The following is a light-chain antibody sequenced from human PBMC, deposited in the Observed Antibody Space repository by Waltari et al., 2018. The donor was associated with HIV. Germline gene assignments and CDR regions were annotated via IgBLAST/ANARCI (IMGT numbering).Light chain of an antibody. CDR2: SNN. V-gene: IGLV1-44*01. J-gene: IGLJ2*01. CDR3: AAWDDSLNGPV. CDR1: SPNIRSHR. Sequence: QSVLTQPPSASGTPGPRVTISCSGSSPNIRSHRLNWYQQLPGTAPKLLIYSNNQRPSGVPDRFSGSKSGTSASLAISGLQSEDEADYYCAAWDDSLNGPVFGGGTKLTVL.